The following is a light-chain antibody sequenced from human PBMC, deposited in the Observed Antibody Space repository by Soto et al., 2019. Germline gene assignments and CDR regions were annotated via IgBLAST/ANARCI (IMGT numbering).Light chain of an antibody. CDR3: SSYSSSSTLLL. V-gene: IGLV2-14*01. J-gene: IGLJ2*01. Sequence: QSALTQPASVSGSPGQSITISCTGTSSDIGTYNYVSWYQHHPGKVPKLMIYDVSNRPSGVSTRFSCSKSGNTASLTISGLQAEDEADYYCSSYSSSSTLLLFGGGTQLTVL. CDR2: DVS. CDR1: SSDIGTYNY.